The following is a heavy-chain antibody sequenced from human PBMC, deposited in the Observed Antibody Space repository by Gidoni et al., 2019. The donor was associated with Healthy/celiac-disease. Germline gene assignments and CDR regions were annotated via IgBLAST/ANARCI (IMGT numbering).Heavy chain of an antibody. J-gene: IGHJ6*02. Sequence: QVQLVQSGAEVKKPGSSVKVSCKASGGTFSSYAISWVRQAPGQGLEWMGGIIPIFGTANYAQKFQGRVTITADESTSTAYMELSSLRSEDTAVYYCASSPSLRYFDWSYGMDVWGQGTTVTVSS. D-gene: IGHD3-9*01. CDR2: IIPIFGTA. CDR3: ASSPSLRYFDWSYGMDV. V-gene: IGHV1-69*01. CDR1: GGTFSSYA.